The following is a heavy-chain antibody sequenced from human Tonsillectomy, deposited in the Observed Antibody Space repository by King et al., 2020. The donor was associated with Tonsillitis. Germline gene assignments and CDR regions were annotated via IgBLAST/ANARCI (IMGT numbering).Heavy chain of an antibody. D-gene: IGHD2-2*01. J-gene: IGHJ6*02. CDR1: GFTFSSYS. CDR3: ARDLRRHCSSTSCLVPMDV. Sequence: VQLVESGGGLVQPGGFLRLSCAASGFTFSSYSMNWVRQAPGKGLEWVSYISSSSSTIYYADSVKGRFTISRDNAKNSLYLQMNSLRDEDTAVYYCARDLRRHCSSTSCLVPMDVWGQGTTVTISS. V-gene: IGHV3-48*02. CDR2: ISSSSSTI.